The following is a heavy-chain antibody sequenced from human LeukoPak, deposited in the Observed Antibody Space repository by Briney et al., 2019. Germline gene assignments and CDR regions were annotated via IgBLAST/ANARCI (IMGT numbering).Heavy chain of an antibody. J-gene: IGHJ6*02. CDR3: AREDPQTTVPEGMDV. CDR2: IYYSGTT. V-gene: IGHV4-59*01. D-gene: IGHD4-17*01. Sequence: SEALSLTCTVSGGSISYYYWSWIRQSPGKGLEWIGYIYYSGTTNYNPSLKSRVTISVDTSKNQFSLQLRSVTAADTAVYYCAREDPQTTVPEGMDVWGQGTTVTVSS. CDR1: GGSISYYY.